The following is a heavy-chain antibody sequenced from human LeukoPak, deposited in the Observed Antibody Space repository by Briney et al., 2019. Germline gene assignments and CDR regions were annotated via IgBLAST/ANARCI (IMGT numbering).Heavy chain of an antibody. V-gene: IGHV4-39*01. CDR2: IYYSGST. CDR1: GGSISSSSYY. J-gene: IGHJ4*02. CDR3: ARITYYYGSGIDY. Sequence: SETLSLTCTVSGGSISSSSYYWGWIRQPPGKGLEWIGSIYYSGSTYYNPSLKSRVTISVDTSKNQFSLKLSSVTAADTAVYYCARITYYYGSGIDYWGQGTLVTVSS. D-gene: IGHD3-10*01.